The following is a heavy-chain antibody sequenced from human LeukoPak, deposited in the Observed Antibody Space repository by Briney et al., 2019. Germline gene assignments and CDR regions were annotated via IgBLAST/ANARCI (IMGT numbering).Heavy chain of an antibody. Sequence: GGSLRLSCAASGFTFSSYAMSWVRQAPGKGLEWVSAISGSGGSTCYADSVKGRFTISRDNSKNTLYLQMNSLRAEDTAVYYCAKAPSYSSGWFNGGYYFDYWGQGTLVTVSS. CDR3: AKAPSYSSGWFNGGYYFDY. J-gene: IGHJ4*02. CDR1: GFTFSSYA. V-gene: IGHV3-23*01. CDR2: ISGSGGST. D-gene: IGHD6-13*01.